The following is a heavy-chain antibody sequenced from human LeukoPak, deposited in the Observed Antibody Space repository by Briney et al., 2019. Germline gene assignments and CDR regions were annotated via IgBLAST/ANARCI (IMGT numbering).Heavy chain of an antibody. J-gene: IGHJ6*03. D-gene: IGHD3-10*01. CDR1: GGTFSSYA. CDR3: ASNSRLWFGESTQHYYYYYMDV. V-gene: IGHV1-69*06. Sequence: SVKVSCKASGGTFSSYAISWVRQAPGQGLEWMGGIIPIFGSANYAQKFQDRVTITADKSTITAYMELDSLRSEDTAVYYCASNSRLWFGESTQHYYYYYMDVWGKGTTVTISS. CDR2: IIPIFGSA.